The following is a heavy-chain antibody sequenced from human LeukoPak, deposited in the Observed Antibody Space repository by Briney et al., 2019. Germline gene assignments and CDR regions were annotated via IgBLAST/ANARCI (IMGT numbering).Heavy chain of an antibody. CDR3: ARDAHRTGTSFDY. D-gene: IGHD3/OR15-3a*01. CDR2: ISSSDGTI. Sequence: GGSLRLSCAASGFSFSSYSMNWVRQAPGKGLEWVSYISSSDGTIYYADSVKGRFTISRDNAKNSLYLKMNSLRAEDTAVYYCARDAHRTGTSFDYWGQGTLVTVSS. CDR1: GFSFSSYS. V-gene: IGHV3-48*01. J-gene: IGHJ4*02.